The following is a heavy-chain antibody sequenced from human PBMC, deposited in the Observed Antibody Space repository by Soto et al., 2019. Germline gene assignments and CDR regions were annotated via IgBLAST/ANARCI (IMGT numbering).Heavy chain of an antibody. V-gene: IGHV4-59*13. Sequence: SETLSLTCTVSGGSISGDYWSWVRQPTGKGLEWIGFTHYSGSTNYNPSLKSRVTISVDTSKNQFSLKLSSVTAADTAVYYCARGIEGWYQGRYYYGMDVWGQGTTVTVSS. CDR2: THYSGST. CDR1: GGSISGDY. D-gene: IGHD6-19*01. J-gene: IGHJ6*02. CDR3: ARGIEGWYQGRYYYGMDV.